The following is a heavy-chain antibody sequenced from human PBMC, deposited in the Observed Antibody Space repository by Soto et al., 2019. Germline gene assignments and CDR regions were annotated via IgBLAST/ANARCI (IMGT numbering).Heavy chain of an antibody. J-gene: IGHJ4*02. Sequence: QVQLQESGPGLVKPSETLSLTCTVSGGSFSSYYWNWIRQPPGKGLEWIGYINDSGRAHYNPSLKSRVTISVDTLKNKFSLKLTSVTAADTAVYYCARGGGYHDYWGQGTMVTVSS. D-gene: IGHD1-26*01. V-gene: IGHV4-59*01. CDR1: GGSFSSYY. CDR3: ARGGGYHDY. CDR2: INDSGRA.